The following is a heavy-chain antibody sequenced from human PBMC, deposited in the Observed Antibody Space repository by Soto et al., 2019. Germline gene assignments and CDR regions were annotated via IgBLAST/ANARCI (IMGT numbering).Heavy chain of an antibody. CDR3: ARGYSSSWYVPYYYYGMDV. CDR1: GGSISSYY. V-gene: IGHV4-59*01. D-gene: IGHD6-13*01. Sequence: QVQLQESGPGLVKPSETLSLTCTVSGGSISSYYWSWIRQPPGKGLEWIGYIYYSGSTNYNPSLKSRVTISVDTSKNQFSLKLSSVTAADTAVYYCARGYSSSWYVPYYYYGMDVWGQGTTVTVSS. CDR2: IYYSGST. J-gene: IGHJ6*02.